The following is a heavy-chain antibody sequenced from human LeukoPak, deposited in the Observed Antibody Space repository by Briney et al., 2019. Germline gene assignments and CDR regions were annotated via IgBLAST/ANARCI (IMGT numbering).Heavy chain of an antibody. CDR1: GFTFSSYC. V-gene: IGHV3-74*01. CDR2: INNDGSST. J-gene: IGHJ5*02. Sequence: PGGSLRLSCAASGFTFSSYCMHWVRQTPGKGLIYISRINNDGSSTNYADSVRGRFTISRDNAKKSLHLQMNSLRAEDTAVYYCARGSQVVAAADNWFDPWGQGTLVTVSS. D-gene: IGHD2-2*01. CDR3: ARGSQVVAAADNWFDP.